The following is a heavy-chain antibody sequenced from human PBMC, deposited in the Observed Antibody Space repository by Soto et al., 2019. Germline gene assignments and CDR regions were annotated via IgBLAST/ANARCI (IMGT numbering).Heavy chain of an antibody. Sequence: QVQLVQSGAEVKKPGSSVKVSCKASGGTFSSYAISWVRQAPGQGLEWMGGIIPIFGTANYAQKFQGRVTITADESTSTAYMELSSLRSEDTAVYYCARVEGYCISTSCYAHWFDPWGQGTLVTVSS. CDR1: GGTFSSYA. J-gene: IGHJ5*02. CDR2: IIPIFGTA. CDR3: ARVEGYCISTSCYAHWFDP. D-gene: IGHD2-2*01. V-gene: IGHV1-69*12.